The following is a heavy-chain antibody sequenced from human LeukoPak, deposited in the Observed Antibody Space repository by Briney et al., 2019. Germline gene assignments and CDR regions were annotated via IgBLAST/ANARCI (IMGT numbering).Heavy chain of an antibody. CDR2: ISSSSSYI. Sequence: GWSLGLSCAASGFTFSSYSMNWVRQAPGKGLEWVSSISSSSSYIYYADSVKGRFTISRDNAKNSLYLQMNSLRAEDTAVYYCARDRIQLWQPDNWFDPWGQGTLVTVSS. J-gene: IGHJ5*02. V-gene: IGHV3-21*01. CDR1: GFTFSSYS. CDR3: ARDRIQLWQPDNWFDP. D-gene: IGHD5-18*01.